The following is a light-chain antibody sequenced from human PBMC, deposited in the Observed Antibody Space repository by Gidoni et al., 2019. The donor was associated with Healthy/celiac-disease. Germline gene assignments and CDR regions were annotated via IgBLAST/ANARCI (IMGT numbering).Light chain of an antibody. V-gene: IGLV3-19*01. J-gene: IGLJ3*02. CDR3: NSRDSSGNHWV. CDR1: SLRSYY. Sequence: SPVSVALGQTVRITCQGDSLRSYYASWYQQKPGQAPVLVIYGKNNRPSGIPDRFSGSSSGNTASLTITGAQAEDEADYYCNSRDSSGNHWVFGGGTKLTVL. CDR2: GKN.